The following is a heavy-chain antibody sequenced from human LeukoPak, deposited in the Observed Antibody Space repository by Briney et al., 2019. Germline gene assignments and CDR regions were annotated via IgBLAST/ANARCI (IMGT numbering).Heavy chain of an antibody. D-gene: IGHD3-22*01. CDR1: GFTSTSFG. V-gene: IGHV3-30*18. CDR3: AKDYYYDSSGYPDY. J-gene: IGHJ4*02. Sequence: GGSMRPSSPASGFTSTSFGMHCVRQAAGNGLEWEAVISYDGSNKYYADSVKGRFTISRDNSKNTLYLQMSSLRAEDTAVYYCAKDYYYDSSGYPDYWGQGTLVTVSS. CDR2: ISYDGSNK.